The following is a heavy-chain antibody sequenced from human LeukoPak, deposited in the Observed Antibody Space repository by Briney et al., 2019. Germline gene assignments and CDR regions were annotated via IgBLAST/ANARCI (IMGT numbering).Heavy chain of an antibody. CDR1: GGSVSTDNYY. J-gene: IGHJ4*02. Sequence: SETLSLTCTVSGGSVSTDNYYWSWIRQPPGKGLEWIGEINHSGSTNYNPSLKSRVTISVDTSKNQFSLKLSSVAAADTAVYYCARLASYDYVWGSYRSRNFDYWGQGTLVTVSS. V-gene: IGHV4-34*01. CDR2: INHSGST. D-gene: IGHD3-16*02. CDR3: ARLASYDYVWGSYRSRNFDY.